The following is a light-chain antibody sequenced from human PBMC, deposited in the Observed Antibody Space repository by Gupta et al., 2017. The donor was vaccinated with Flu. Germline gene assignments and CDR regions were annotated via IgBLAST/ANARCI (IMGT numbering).Light chain of an antibody. J-gene: IGKJ2*01. CDR3: QHTNSLPPN. CDR2: YGS. CDR1: EGLGSN. V-gene: IGKV6-21*01. Sequence: ETVLTHSPEFQAVTPNETVTITCRASEGLGSNLHWFQQKVQQSPRLLIKYGSEYGTGMPSRFSGSGSATHYNLTIHGLEAEDAATYYCQHTNSLPPNFGQGTRLDI.